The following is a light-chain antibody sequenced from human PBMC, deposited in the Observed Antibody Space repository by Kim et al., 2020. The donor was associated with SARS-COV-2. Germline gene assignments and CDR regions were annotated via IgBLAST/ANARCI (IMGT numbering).Light chain of an antibody. CDR1: QSVGSY. J-gene: IGKJ4*01. CDR2: DAS. V-gene: IGKV3-11*01. Sequence: LSPGESATLSCRASQSVGSYLAWYQQKPGQAPRLLIYDASNRATDIPARFSGSGSGTDFTLTISSLEPEDFAVYYCQQRIHWPLTFGGGTKVDIK. CDR3: QQRIHWPLT.